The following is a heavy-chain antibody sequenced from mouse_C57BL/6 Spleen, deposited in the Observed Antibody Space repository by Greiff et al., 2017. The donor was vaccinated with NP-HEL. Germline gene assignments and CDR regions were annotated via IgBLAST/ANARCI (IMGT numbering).Heavy chain of an antibody. V-gene: IGHV7-3*01. CDR1: GFTFTDYY. D-gene: IGHD1-1*01. Sequence: EVKLQESGGGLVQPGGSLSLSCAASGFTFTDYYMSWVRQPPGKALEWLGFIRNKANGYTTEYSASVKGRFTISRDNSQSILYLQMNALRAEDSATYYCARCYYGSSSSLDYWGQGTTLTVSS. CDR3: ARCYYGSSSSLDY. CDR2: IRNKANGYTT. J-gene: IGHJ2*01.